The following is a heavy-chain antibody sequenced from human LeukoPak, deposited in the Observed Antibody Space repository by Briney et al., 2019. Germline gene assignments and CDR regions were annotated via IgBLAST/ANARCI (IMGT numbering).Heavy chain of an antibody. CDR1: GFTFSSYE. CDR3: ARVFEYSSSSYHYYHMDV. Sequence: PGGSLRLSCAASGFTFSSYEMNWVRQAPGKGLEWVSYISSSGSTIYYADSVKGRFTISRDNAKNSLYLQMNSLRAEDTAVYYCARVFEYSSSSYHYYHMDVWGKGTTVTISS. J-gene: IGHJ6*03. CDR2: ISSSGSTI. D-gene: IGHD6-6*01. V-gene: IGHV3-48*03.